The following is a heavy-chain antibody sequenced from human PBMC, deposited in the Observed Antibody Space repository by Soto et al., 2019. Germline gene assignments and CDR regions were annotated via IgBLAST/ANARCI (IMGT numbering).Heavy chain of an antibody. CDR3: ARAAAVNYYYGMDV. D-gene: IGHD6-13*01. V-gene: IGHV1-2*04. J-gene: IGHJ6*02. CDR1: GYTFTGYY. Sequence: ASVKVSCKASGYTFTGYYMHWVRQAPGQGLEWMGWINPNSGGTNYAQKLQGWVTMTRDTSISTAYMELSRLRPDDTAVYYCARAAAVNYYYGMDVWGQGTTVTVSS. CDR2: INPNSGGT.